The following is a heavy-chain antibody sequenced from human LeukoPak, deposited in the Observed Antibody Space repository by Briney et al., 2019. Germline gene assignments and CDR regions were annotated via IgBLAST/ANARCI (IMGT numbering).Heavy chain of an antibody. CDR3: ARFTVTTRWFDP. V-gene: IGHV4-31*03. D-gene: IGHD4-17*01. Sequence: SETLSLTCTVSGGSISRGGYYWSWIRQHPGKGLEWIGYIYYSGSTYYNPSLKSRVTISVDTSKNQFSLKLSSVTAADTAVYYCARFTVTTRWFDPWGQGTLVTVSS. CDR1: GGSISRGGYY. CDR2: IYYSGST. J-gene: IGHJ5*02.